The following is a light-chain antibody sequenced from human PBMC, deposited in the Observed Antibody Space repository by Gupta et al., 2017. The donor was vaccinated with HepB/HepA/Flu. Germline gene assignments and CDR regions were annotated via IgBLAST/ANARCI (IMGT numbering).Light chain of an antibody. CDR1: QSAGNY. Sequence: EIVLTQSPATLSLSPGERATLSCRASQSAGNYLAWYQHRPGQAPRLLIYDASNRATGIPARFSGSGSGTDFTLTISSLEPEDFAVYYCQHGGNWQTFGQGTKVEIK. CDR3: QHGGNWQT. V-gene: IGKV3-11*01. J-gene: IGKJ1*01. CDR2: DAS.